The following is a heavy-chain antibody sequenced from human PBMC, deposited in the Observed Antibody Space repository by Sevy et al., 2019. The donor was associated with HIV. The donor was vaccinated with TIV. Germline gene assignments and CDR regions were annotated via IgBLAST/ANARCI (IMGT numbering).Heavy chain of an antibody. CDR1: GYTFTSYD. V-gene: IGHV1-8*01. J-gene: IGHJ5*02. Sequence: ASVKVSCKASGYTFTSYDINWVRQATGQGLEWMGWMNPISGNTGYAQKFQGRVTMTRNTSISTAYKELSRLRSEDTAGYYCERHRDYYERSSYGTFDPWGQGTLVTVSS. CDR3: ERHRDYYERSSYGTFDP. CDR2: MNPISGNT. D-gene: IGHD3-22*01.